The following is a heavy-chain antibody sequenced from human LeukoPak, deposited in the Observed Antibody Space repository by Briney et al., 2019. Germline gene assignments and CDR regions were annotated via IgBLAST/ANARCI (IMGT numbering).Heavy chain of an antibody. D-gene: IGHD2/OR15-2a*01. J-gene: IGHJ4*02. CDR1: GFTFSDYS. Sequence: GGSLRLSCGASGFTFSDYSMNWVRQAPGKGLAWVASITSAGGYKYYADSVKGRFTISRDNSNNTLYLQMNSLRAEDTAVYFCAKGNPNDYWGQGTLVTVSS. CDR3: AKGNPNDY. CDR2: ITSAGGYK. V-gene: IGHV3-21*01.